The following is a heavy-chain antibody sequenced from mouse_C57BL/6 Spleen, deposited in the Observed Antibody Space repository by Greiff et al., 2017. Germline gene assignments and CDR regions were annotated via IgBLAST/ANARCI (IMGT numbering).Heavy chain of an antibody. J-gene: IGHJ2*01. V-gene: IGHV5-4*03. CDR3: ARGGTAAYFDY. D-gene: IGHD3-3*01. Sequence: EVKLMESGGGLVKPGGSLTLSCAASGFTFSSYAMSWVRQTPEKRLEWVATISDGGSYTYYPENVKGRFTLSRDKAKNNLYLQMSHLKAEDTAMYYCARGGTAAYFDYWGQGTTLTVSS. CDR2: ISDGGSYT. CDR1: GFTFSSYA.